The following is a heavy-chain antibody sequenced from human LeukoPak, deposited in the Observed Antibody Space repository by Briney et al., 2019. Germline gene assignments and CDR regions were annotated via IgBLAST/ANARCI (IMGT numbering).Heavy chain of an antibody. Sequence: PGGSLRLSCAASGFTFSDYYMSWIRQAPGKGLEWVSVIYSGGSTYYADSVKGRFTISRDNSKNTLYLQMNSLRAEDTAVYYCARVSTRSGDYYYYGMDVWGQGTTVTVSS. J-gene: IGHJ6*02. CDR1: GFTFSDYY. D-gene: IGHD3-3*02. CDR3: ARVSTRSGDYYYYGMDV. CDR2: IYSGGST. V-gene: IGHV3-53*01.